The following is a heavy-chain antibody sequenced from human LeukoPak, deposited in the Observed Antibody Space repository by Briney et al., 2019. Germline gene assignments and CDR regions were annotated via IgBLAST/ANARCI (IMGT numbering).Heavy chain of an antibody. J-gene: IGHJ6*03. Sequence: GGSLRLSCAASGFTFSSYGMHWVRLAPGKGLEWLAIMRDYVSNKYYADSVKGRFNIPCDNSNKRIYLQMNSLRGEDTAVYYCARVPYCGGDCYSWSYYYMDVWGIGTTVTTSS. CDR3: ARVPYCGGDCYSWSYYYMDV. CDR1: GFTFSSYG. V-gene: IGHV3-30*02. CDR2: MRDYVSNK. D-gene: IGHD2-21*02.